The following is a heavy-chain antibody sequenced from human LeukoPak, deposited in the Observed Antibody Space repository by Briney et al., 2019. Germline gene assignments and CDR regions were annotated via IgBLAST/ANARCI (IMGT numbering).Heavy chain of an antibody. CDR1: GFTFSSYG. CDR3: TRVGYIDEGIDY. J-gene: IGHJ4*02. CDR2: INSDGNST. Sequence: PGGSLRLSCAASGFTFSSYGMHWVRQAPGKGLVWVSRINSDGNSTNYADSAKGRFTISRDNAKNSLYLQMNSLRAEDTAIHYCTRVGYIDEGIDYWGQGTLVTVSS. D-gene: IGHD5-24*01. V-gene: IGHV3-74*01.